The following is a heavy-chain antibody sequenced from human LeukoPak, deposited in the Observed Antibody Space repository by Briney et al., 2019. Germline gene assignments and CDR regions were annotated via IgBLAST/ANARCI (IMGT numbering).Heavy chain of an antibody. J-gene: IGHJ6*02. Sequence: TGGSLRLSCAASGFTFSSYGMHWVRQAPGKGLEWVAVISYDGSNKYYADSVKGRFTISRDNSKNTLYLQMNSLRSEDTAVYYCATWVAAAGTYFDYYYGMDVWGQGTTVTVSS. CDR3: ATWVAAAGTYFDYYYGMDV. V-gene: IGHV3-30*03. D-gene: IGHD6-13*01. CDR2: ISYDGSNK. CDR1: GFTFSSYG.